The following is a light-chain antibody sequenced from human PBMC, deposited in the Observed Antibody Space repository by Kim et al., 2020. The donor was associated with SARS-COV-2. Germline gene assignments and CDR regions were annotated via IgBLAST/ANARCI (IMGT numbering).Light chain of an antibody. CDR1: QRIRNW. CDR3: QQYETDYS. J-gene: IGKJ2*03. Sequence: LSASVGDRVTITCRASQRIRNWVAWYQQKPGKAPEVLIYDASSLKSGVPPRFSGTGSGTEFTLSISSLQPDDSATYYCQQYETDYSFGQGTRLAI. V-gene: IGKV1-5*01. CDR2: DAS.